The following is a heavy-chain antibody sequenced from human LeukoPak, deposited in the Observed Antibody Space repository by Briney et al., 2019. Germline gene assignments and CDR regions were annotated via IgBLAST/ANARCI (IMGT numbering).Heavy chain of an antibody. J-gene: IGHJ4*02. V-gene: IGHV4-38-2*01. D-gene: IGHD4-17*01. CDR2: IYHSGST. Sequence: SETLSLTCDVSGYSISSGYYWGWIRQPPGKGLEWIGSIYHSGSTYYNPSLKSRVTISVDTSKNQFSLKLSSVTAADTAVYYCARQTVTLFDYWGQGTLVTVSS. CDR3: ARQTVTLFDY. CDR1: GYSISSGYY.